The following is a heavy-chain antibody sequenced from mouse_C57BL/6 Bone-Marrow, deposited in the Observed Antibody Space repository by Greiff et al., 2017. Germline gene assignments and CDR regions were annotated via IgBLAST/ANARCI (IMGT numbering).Heavy chain of an antibody. Sequence: QVQLQQSGAELVRPGTSVKMSCKASGYTFTNYGIGWAKQRPGHGLEWIGNIYPGGGYTTYTEKFKGKATLTAAKSSSTAYMQFSSLTSEYSASYYCALTMVTAWFAYWGQGTLVTVSA. D-gene: IGHD2-2*01. CDR3: ALTMVTAWFAY. CDR2: IYPGGGYT. V-gene: IGHV1-63*01. CDR1: GYTFTNYG. J-gene: IGHJ3*01.